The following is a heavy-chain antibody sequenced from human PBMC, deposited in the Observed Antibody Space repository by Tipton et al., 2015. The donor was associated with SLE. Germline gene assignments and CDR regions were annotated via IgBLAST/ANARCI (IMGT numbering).Heavy chain of an antibody. CDR3: AKRRGYCSSTSCYPLYGMDV. J-gene: IGHJ6*02. Sequence: SLRLSCAASGFTFSSYGMHWVRQAPGKGLEWVAVISYDGSNKYYADSVKGRFTISRDNSKNTLYLQMNSLRAEDTAVYYCAKRRGYCSSTSCYPLYGMDVWGQGTTVTVSS. D-gene: IGHD2-2*01. CDR1: GFTFSSYG. V-gene: IGHV3-30*18. CDR2: ISYDGSNK.